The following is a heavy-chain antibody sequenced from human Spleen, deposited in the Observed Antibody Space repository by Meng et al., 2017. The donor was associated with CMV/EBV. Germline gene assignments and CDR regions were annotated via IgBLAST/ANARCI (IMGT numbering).Heavy chain of an antibody. D-gene: IGHD6-6*01. CDR1: GGIFSSKS. Sequence: SVKVSCKASGGIFSSKSICWVRQAPGQGLEWMGGIIPILGIANYAQKFLGRVTISADKSTSTASMELSSLRSEDTAVYYCARAYSSSRLGGMDVWGQGTTVTVSS. V-gene: IGHV1-69*10. CDR2: IIPILGIA. J-gene: IGHJ6*02. CDR3: ARAYSSSRLGGMDV.